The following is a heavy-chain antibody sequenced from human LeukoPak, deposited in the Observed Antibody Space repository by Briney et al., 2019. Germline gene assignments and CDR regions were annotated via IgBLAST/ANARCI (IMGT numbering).Heavy chain of an antibody. V-gene: IGHV1-18*01. CDR1: GYTFTSYG. Sequence: ASVKVSCKASGYTFTSYGIIWVRQAPGQGLEWMGWISAYNGNTNYAQKLQGRVTMTTDTSTSTAYMELRSLRSDDTAVYYCARVGVLWLGETNWLDPWGQGTLVTVSS. D-gene: IGHD3-10*01. J-gene: IGHJ5*02. CDR2: ISAYNGNT. CDR3: ARVGVLWLGETNWLDP.